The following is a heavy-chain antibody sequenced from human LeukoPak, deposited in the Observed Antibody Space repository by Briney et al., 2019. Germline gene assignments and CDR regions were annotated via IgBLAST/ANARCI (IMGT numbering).Heavy chain of an antibody. J-gene: IGHJ4*02. CDR2: IIPILGIA. CDR3: ARDVPAANGESKGIFDY. V-gene: IGHV1-69*04. Sequence: XXGXIIPILGIANYAQKFQGRVTITADKSTSTAYMELSSLRSEDTAVYYCARDVPAANGESKGIFDYWGQGTLVTVSS. D-gene: IGHD2-2*01.